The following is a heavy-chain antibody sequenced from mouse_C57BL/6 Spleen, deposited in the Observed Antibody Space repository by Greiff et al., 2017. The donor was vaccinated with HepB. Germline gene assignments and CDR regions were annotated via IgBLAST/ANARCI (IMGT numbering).Heavy chain of an antibody. CDR3: ARNGLRRADD. Sequence: EVHLVESGGGLVKPGGSLKLSCAASGFTFSDYGMHWVRQAPEKGLEWVAYISSGSSTIYYADTVKGRFTISRDNAKNTLFLQMTSLRSEDTAMYYCARNGLRRADDWGQGTTLTVSS. CDR1: GFTFSDYG. V-gene: IGHV5-17*01. D-gene: IGHD2-2*01. CDR2: ISSGSSTI. J-gene: IGHJ2*01.